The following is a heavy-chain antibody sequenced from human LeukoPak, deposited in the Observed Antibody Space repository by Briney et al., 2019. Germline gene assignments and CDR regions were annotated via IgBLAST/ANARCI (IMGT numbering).Heavy chain of an antibody. Sequence: SETLSLTCTVSGDSINSYYWNWIRQPPGKGLEWIGYIYYSGRTDYNPSLRSRVTISVDTSKHQFSMKLKSVTAADTAVYFCARGRWLPNAFDIWGQGTMVTVFS. CDR1: GDSINSYY. J-gene: IGHJ3*02. V-gene: IGHV4-59*01. CDR3: ARGRWLPNAFDI. CDR2: IYYSGRT. D-gene: IGHD5-24*01.